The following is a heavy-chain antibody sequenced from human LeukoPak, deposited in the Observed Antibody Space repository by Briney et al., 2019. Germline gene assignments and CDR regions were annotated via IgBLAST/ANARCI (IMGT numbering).Heavy chain of an antibody. Sequence: GASVKVSCKASGYTFTGYYMHWVRQAPGQGLEWMGWINPNSGGTNYAQKFQGRVTMTRDTSISTAYMELSRLRSDDTAVYYCVRVAGKAATLKNWFDPWGQGTLVTVSS. D-gene: IGHD2-15*01. CDR3: VRVAGKAATLKNWFDP. CDR2: INPNSGGT. J-gene: IGHJ5*02. V-gene: IGHV1-2*02. CDR1: GYTFTGYY.